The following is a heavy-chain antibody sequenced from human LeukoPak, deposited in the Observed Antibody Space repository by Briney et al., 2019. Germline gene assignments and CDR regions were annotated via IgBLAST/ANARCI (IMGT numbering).Heavy chain of an antibody. J-gene: IGHJ2*01. CDR1: GSTFSSYG. D-gene: IGHD2-8*01. CDR2: IRVDGSNK. CDR3: VSAVGVSAGGYFDL. Sequence: GGSLRLSCAASGSTFSSYGMEWVRQAPGKGLEWLAVIRVDGSNKYYADSMKGRFTISRDNSNNMVYLQLNSPRVEDTAVYYCVSAVGVSAGGYFDLWGRGTLVTVSS. V-gene: IGHV3-33*03.